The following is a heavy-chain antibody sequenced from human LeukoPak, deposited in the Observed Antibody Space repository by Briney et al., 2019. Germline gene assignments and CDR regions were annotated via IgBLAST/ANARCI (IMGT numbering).Heavy chain of an antibody. J-gene: IGHJ4*02. CDR1: GFTFSISA. CDR3: AKSGRGGTTVYFDY. V-gene: IGHV3-23*01. Sequence: PGGALRLSCVASGFTFSISAMTWVRQAPGKGLEWVSVISSSGGDTHYADPVKGRFTISRDNSKNTLYLQMNSLRAEDTAVYYCAKSGRGGTTVYFDYWGQGTLVTVSS. CDR2: ISSSGGDT. D-gene: IGHD1-7*01.